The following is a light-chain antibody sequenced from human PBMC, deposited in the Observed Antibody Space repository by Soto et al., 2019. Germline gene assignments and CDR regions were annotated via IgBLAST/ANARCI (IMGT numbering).Light chain of an antibody. CDR2: GVN. J-gene: IGLJ1*01. CDR1: SNDIGTYEY. CDR3: SSYTTGSTLPWV. V-gene: IGLV2-14*01. Sequence: QSALTQPASVSGSPGQSITISCTGSSNDIGTYEYVSWHQHHPGRAPKLIIFGVNDRPSGISDRFSGSKSGNTASLTIFGLQLEDEAVYYCSSYTTGSTLPWVVGNGTNVTVL.